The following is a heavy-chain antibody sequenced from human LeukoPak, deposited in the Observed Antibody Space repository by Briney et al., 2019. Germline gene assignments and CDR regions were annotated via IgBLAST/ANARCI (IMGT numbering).Heavy chain of an antibody. CDR3: AREWIYYDDSGGFAIDY. D-gene: IGHD3-22*01. Sequence: GGSLRLSCAASGFTFSSYGMHWVRQAPGKGLEWVANIKQDGSEKYYVDSVKGRFTISRDNAKNSLYLQMNGLRAEDTAVYYCAREWIYYDDSGGFAIDYWGQGTLVTVSS. J-gene: IGHJ4*02. CDR2: IKQDGSEK. V-gene: IGHV3-7*01. CDR1: GFTFSSYG.